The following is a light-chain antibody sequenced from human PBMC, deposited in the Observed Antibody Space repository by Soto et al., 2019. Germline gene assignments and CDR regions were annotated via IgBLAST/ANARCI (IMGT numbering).Light chain of an antibody. J-gene: IGKJ2*01. CDR3: MQGTHWPPYT. CDR2: SVS. CDR1: QSLVHSDGDTY. Sequence: DVVMTQSPLSLPVNLGEPAAISCRSTQSLVHSDGDTYLSWFHQRPGQSPRRLIFSVSKRGFGVPPTFIGSRSGTDFTLEITSVEAADVGVYYCMQGTHWPPYTFGQGTRLEIK. V-gene: IGKV2-30*02.